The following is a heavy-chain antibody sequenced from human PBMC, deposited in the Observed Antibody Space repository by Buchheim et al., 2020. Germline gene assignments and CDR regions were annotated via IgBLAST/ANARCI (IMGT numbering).Heavy chain of an antibody. D-gene: IGHD6-6*01. CDR1: GFTFSSHW. CDR3: ARESIAARRNY. J-gene: IGHJ4*02. Sequence: EVQLVESGGGLVQPGGSLRLSCAASGFTFSSHWMSWVRQAPGKGLEWVANIKQDGSEKYYVDSVKGRFTISRDKAKNSLYLQMNSLRAEDTAVYYCARESIAARRNYWGQGTL. V-gene: IGHV3-7*01. CDR2: IKQDGSEK.